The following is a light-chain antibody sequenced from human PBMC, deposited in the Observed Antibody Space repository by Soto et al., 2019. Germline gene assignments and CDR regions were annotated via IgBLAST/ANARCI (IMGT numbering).Light chain of an antibody. Sequence: EIVLTQSPGTLSLSPGERATLSCRASQSVSSSYLAWYQQKPAQAPRLLIYGGSSRATGIPDRFSGSGSGTDFTLTISRLEPEDFEVYYCQQYGSSPDTFGQGTKLEI. J-gene: IGKJ2*01. V-gene: IGKV3-20*01. CDR1: QSVSSSY. CDR3: QQYGSSPDT. CDR2: GGS.